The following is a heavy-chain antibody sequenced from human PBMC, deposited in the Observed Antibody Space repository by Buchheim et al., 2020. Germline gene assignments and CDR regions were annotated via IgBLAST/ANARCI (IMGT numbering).Heavy chain of an antibody. D-gene: IGHD3-22*01. Sequence: EVQLLESGGDLVQPGGSLRLSCAASGFTFSSYAMSWVRQAPGKGLEWVSAISGSGGSTYYADSVKGRFTISRDNSKNTLYLQMNSLRAEDTAVYYCATDIYDSSGYYFSGGYMDVWGKGTT. CDR2: ISGSGGST. CDR1: GFTFSSYA. V-gene: IGHV3-23*01. J-gene: IGHJ6*03. CDR3: ATDIYDSSGYYFSGGYMDV.